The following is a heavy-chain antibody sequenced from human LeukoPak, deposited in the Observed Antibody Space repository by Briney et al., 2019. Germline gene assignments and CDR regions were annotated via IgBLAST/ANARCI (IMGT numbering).Heavy chain of an antibody. CDR3: AVQLPPYYYYYYGMDV. D-gene: IGHD1-1*01. Sequence: PSETLSLTCAVYGGSFSGYYWSWIRQPPGKGREWIGEINHSGSTNYNPSLKSRVTISVDTSKNQFSLKLSSVTAADTAVYYCAVQLPPYYYYYYGMDVWGQGTTVTVSS. V-gene: IGHV4-34*01. CDR2: INHSGST. J-gene: IGHJ6*02. CDR1: GGSFSGYY.